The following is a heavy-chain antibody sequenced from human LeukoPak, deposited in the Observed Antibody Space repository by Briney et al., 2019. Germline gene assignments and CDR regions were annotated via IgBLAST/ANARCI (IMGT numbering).Heavy chain of an antibody. J-gene: IGHJ5*01. CDR2: IIGNGGST. CDR3: AKELSPYSSSWFDY. D-gene: IGHD6-13*01. Sequence: GGSLRLSCAASGFTFSNYAMSWVRQAPGKGLEWVSGIIGNGGSTYYAGPVKGRFTISRDNSKNTVYLQMNSLRADDTAVYHCAKELSPYSSSWFDYWGQGTLVTVSS. V-gene: IGHV3-23*01. CDR1: GFTFSNYA.